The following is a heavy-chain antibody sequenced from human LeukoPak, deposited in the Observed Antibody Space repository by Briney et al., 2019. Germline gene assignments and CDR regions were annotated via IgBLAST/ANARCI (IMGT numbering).Heavy chain of an antibody. D-gene: IGHD1-14*01. CDR1: GFTVITND. CDR2: PYSDGNT. V-gene: IGHV3-53*01. CDR3: ARGVEPLAANTLAY. J-gene: IGHJ4*02. Sequence: GGSLRLSCAASGFTVITNDMTWVRQAPGKGPEWVSVPYSDGNTKYADSVQGRFTISRDNSKNTLYLEMNSLSPDDTAVYYCARGVEPLAANTLAYWGQGTLVTVSS.